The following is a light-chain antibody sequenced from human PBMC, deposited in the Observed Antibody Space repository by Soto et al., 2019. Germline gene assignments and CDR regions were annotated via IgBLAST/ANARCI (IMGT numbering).Light chain of an antibody. CDR2: GAS. Sequence: IVMTQSPATLSVSPGERATLSCRASQSVSSNLAWYQQKPGQAPRLLIYGASTRATGIPARFSGSGSGTEFTLTISSLQSEDFVVYDCQQYNNWPPLTFGGGTKVEIK. CDR1: QSVSSN. CDR3: QQYNNWPPLT. J-gene: IGKJ4*01. V-gene: IGKV3-15*01.